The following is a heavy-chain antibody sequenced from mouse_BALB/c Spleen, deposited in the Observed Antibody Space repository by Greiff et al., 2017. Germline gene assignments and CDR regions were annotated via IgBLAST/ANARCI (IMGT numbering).Heavy chain of an antibody. V-gene: IGHV3-8*02. Sequence: VQLKQSGPSLVKPSQTLSLTCSVTGDSITSGYWNWIRKFPGNKLEYMGYISYSGSTYYNPSLKSRISITRDTSKNQYYLQLNSVTTEDTATYYCARILRGFYYAMDYWGQGTSVTVSS. CDR1: GDSITSGY. J-gene: IGHJ4*01. CDR3: ARILRGFYYAMDY. D-gene: IGHD1-1*01. CDR2: ISYSGST.